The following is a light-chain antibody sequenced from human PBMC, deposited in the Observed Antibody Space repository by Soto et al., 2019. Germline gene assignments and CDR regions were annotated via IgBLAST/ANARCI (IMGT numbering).Light chain of an antibody. V-gene: IGKV1-5*01. Sequence: DIQMTQSPSTLSASVGDRVTITCRASQSISRWFAWYQQKPGKAPKLLIHDATILESGAPSRFSGSGSGTELTLTISSLQPDDSAAYYCQQYNSYPWTFGQGTKVDI. CDR1: QSISRW. CDR2: DAT. CDR3: QQYNSYPWT. J-gene: IGKJ1*01.